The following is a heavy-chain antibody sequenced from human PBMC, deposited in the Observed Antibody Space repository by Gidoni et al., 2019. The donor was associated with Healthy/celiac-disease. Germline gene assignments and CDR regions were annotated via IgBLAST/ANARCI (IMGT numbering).Heavy chain of an antibody. CDR1: GGSSSSSSYY. Sequence: QLQLQESGPGLVKPSETLSLTCTVSGGSSSSSSYYWGWIRQPPGKGLEWIGSIYYSGSTYYNPSLKSRVTISVDTSKNQFSLKLSSVTAADTAVYYCALASYYYYGMDVWGQGTTVTVSS. CDR2: IYYSGST. CDR3: ALASYYYYGMDV. J-gene: IGHJ6*02. V-gene: IGHV4-39*01.